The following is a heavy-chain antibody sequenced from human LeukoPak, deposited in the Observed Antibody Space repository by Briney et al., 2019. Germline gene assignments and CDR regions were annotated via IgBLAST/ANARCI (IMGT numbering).Heavy chain of an antibody. CDR3: ARDLRDAFDI. CDR1: GFTFSSYE. V-gene: IGHV3-48*03. CDR2: ISSSGSTI. J-gene: IGHJ3*02. Sequence: GGSLRLSCAASGFTFSSYEMNWVRQAPGKGLEWVSYISSSGSTIYFADSVKGRFTISRDNAKNSLYLQMNSLRAEDTAVYYCARDLRDAFDIWGQGQWSPSLQ.